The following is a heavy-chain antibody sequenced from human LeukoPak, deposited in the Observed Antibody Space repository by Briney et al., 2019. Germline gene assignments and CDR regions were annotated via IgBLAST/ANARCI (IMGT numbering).Heavy chain of an antibody. CDR2: INHSGST. CDR3: ARRSLIRGPRVGWFDP. V-gene: IGHV4-34*01. J-gene: IGHJ5*02. CDR1: GGSFSGYY. D-gene: IGHD1-26*01. Sequence: SETLSLTCAVYGGSFSGYYWSWIRQPPGKGLEWIGEINHSGSTNYNPSLKSRVTISVDTSKNQFSLKLSSVTAADTAVYYCARRSLIRGPRVGWFDPWGQGTLVTVSS.